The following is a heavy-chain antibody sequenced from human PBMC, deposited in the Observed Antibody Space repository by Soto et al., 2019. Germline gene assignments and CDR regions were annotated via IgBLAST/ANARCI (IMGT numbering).Heavy chain of an antibody. V-gene: IGHV3-7*01. Sequence: GGSLRLSCAASGFTFTTYWMTWVRQAPGKGLEWVANIKQDGSEKYYADSVRGRFTISRDNVKNSLYLRMSSLGAEDTAVYYCARGGPYGSGSSFYTYWGQGTLVTV. CDR3: ARGGPYGSGSSFYTY. CDR2: IKQDGSEK. CDR1: GFTFTTYW. J-gene: IGHJ4*02. D-gene: IGHD3-10*01.